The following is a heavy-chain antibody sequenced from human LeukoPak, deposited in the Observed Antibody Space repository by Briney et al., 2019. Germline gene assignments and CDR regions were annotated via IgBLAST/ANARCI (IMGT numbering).Heavy chain of an antibody. J-gene: IGHJ1*01. CDR2: IYSSGST. CDR3: AREDSSGWGYFQH. CDR1: VGSISSYY. D-gene: IGHD6-19*01. V-gene: IGHV4-4*07. Sequence: PSETLSLTCTVSVGSISSYYWSWIRQPAGKVLGWIGPIYSSGSTNYDPSLTSRFTMSVDTSKNQFSLKLRSVTAADTAVYYCAREDSSGWGYFQHWGQGTLVTVSS.